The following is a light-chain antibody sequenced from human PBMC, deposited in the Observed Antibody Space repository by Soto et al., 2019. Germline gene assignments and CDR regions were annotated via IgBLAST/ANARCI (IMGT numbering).Light chain of an antibody. Sequence: QSALTQPPSASGTPGQRVTISCSGSSSNIGSNYVYWYQQLPGTAPKLLIYSNNQRPSGVPDRFSGSKSGTSASLAISGLRSEDEADYYCEAWDDSLSAVVFGGGTKLTVL. J-gene: IGLJ2*01. V-gene: IGLV1-47*02. CDR1: SSNIGSNY. CDR3: EAWDDSLSAVV. CDR2: SNN.